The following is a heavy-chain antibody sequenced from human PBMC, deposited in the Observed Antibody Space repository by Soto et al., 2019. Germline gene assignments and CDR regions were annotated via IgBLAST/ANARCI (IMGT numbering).Heavy chain of an antibody. V-gene: IGHV3-7*01. CDR1: GFTFSSYC. Sequence: GVLRLSCAASGFTFSSYCMSWVRQAPGKGLEWVANIKQDGSEKYYVDSVKGRFTISRDNAKNSLYLQLNSLRAEDTAVYYCARDLRTTVPYYYGMDVWGQGTTVTVSS. CDR2: IKQDGSEK. J-gene: IGHJ6*02. CDR3: ARDLRTTVPYYYGMDV. D-gene: IGHD4-4*01.